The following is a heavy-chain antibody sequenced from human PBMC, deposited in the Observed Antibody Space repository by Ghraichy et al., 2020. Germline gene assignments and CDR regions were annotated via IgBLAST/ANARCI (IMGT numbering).Heavy chain of an antibody. CDR1: GFIFSSYS. CDR3: ARDGGAVAPRAFDI. J-gene: IGHJ3*02. Sequence: GGSLRLSCTASGFIFSSYSIHWVRQAPGKGLEWVSYISSSSSTIYYADSVKGRFTISRDNVKNSLHLQMSSLRDEDTAVYYCARDGGAVAPRAFDIWGPGTMVTVSS. D-gene: IGHD6-19*01. V-gene: IGHV3-48*02. CDR2: ISSSSSTI.